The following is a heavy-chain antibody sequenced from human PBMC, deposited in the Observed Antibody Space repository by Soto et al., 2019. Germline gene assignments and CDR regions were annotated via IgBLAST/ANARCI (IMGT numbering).Heavy chain of an antibody. D-gene: IGHD3-22*01. CDR3: ARDKYYDSSGYYYDDYYGMDV. Sequence: ASVKVSCKASGYTFTSYGISWVRQAPGQRLEWMGWISAYNGNTNYAQKLQGRVTMTTDTSASTAYMELRSLRSDDTAVYYCARDKYYDSSGYYYDDYYGMDVWGQGTTVTFSS. V-gene: IGHV1-18*01. CDR2: ISAYNGNT. J-gene: IGHJ6*02. CDR1: GYTFTSYG.